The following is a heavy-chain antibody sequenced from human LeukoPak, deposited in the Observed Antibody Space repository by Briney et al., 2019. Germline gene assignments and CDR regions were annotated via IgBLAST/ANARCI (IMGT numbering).Heavy chain of an antibody. CDR1: GFTFSNGW. CDR2: IKSKTDGGTT. D-gene: IGHD1-1*01. CDR3: TTSSVPDY. J-gene: IGHJ4*02. V-gene: IGHV3-15*01. Sequence: WGALRLSCAASGFTFSNGWMSWVRQPPGKGLEWVGRIKSKTDGGTTDYAAPVKGSFTISRDDSRNTLHLQMNSLKTEDTAVYYCTTSSVPDYWGQGTLVTVSS.